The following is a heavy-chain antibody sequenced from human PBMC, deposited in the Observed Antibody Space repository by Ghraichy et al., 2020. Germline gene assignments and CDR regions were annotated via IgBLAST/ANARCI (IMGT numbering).Heavy chain of an antibody. Sequence: SETLSLTCTVSGDSITTNFWSWIRQSPGSGLQWIGYIYYGGITKYNPSLQSRVTLSIETAKNQFSLNLHSVGTSDTAIYYCVRGLRDTVYSPFEYWSRGLQVTVSA. CDR3: VRGLRDTVYSPFEY. D-gene: IGHD4-11*01. CDR2: IYYGGIT. CDR1: GDSITTNF. V-gene: IGHV4-59*01. J-gene: IGHJ4*01.